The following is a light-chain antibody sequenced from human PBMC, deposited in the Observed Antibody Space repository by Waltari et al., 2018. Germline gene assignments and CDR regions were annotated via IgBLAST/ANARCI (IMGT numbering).Light chain of an antibody. V-gene: IGKV3-20*01. CDR3: QQYGTSPPLT. J-gene: IGKJ4*01. Sequence: EIVLTQSPGTLSLSPGERATLSCRASQSFSSSYLAWYQQKPGQAPRLLIYGASSRAAGCPDRFSGSGSGTDFILTISRLEPEDFAVYYCQQYGTSPPLTFGGGTKVEIK. CDR1: QSFSSSY. CDR2: GAS.